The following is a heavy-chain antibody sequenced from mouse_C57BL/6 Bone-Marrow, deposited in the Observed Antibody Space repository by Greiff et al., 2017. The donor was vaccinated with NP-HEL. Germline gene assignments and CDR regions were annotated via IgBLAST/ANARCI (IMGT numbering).Heavy chain of an antibody. J-gene: IGHJ1*03. CDR3: ARPNTYYYGSSWYFDV. CDR2: ISSGSSTI. D-gene: IGHD1-1*01. CDR1: GFTFSDYG. V-gene: IGHV5-17*01. Sequence: EVQVVESGGGLVKPGGSLKLSCAASGFTFSDYGMHWVRQAPEKGLEWVAYISSGSSTIYYADTVKGRFTISRDNAKNTLFLQMTSLRSEDTAMYYCARPNTYYYGSSWYFDVWGTGTTVTVSS.